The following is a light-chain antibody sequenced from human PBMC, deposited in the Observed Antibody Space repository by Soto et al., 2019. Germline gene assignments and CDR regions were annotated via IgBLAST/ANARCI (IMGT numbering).Light chain of an antibody. CDR1: SSNIGAGYD. CDR3: QSYDRSLCGSRV. J-gene: IGLJ2*01. V-gene: IGLV1-40*01. CDR2: SNS. Sequence: QAVVTQPPSVSGAPGQRVTISCTGSSSNIGAGYDVHWYQQLPRTAPKLLIYSNSNRPSGVPDRFSGSKSGTSASLAITGLQAEDEADYYCQSYDRSLCGSRVLGGGTQLTVL.